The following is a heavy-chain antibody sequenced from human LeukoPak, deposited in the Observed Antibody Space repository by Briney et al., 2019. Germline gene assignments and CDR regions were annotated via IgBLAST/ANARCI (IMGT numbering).Heavy chain of an antibody. Sequence: KAGGSLRLSCAASGFTVSSNYMSWVRQAPGKGLEWVSYISSTASSIYYADSVKGRFTISRDNAKNSLYLQMNSLRAEDTAVYYCARDVTYHGGDWFDPWGQGTLVTVSS. D-gene: IGHD4-23*01. J-gene: IGHJ5*02. V-gene: IGHV3-11*04. CDR2: ISSTASSI. CDR1: GFTVSSNY. CDR3: ARDVTYHGGDWFDP.